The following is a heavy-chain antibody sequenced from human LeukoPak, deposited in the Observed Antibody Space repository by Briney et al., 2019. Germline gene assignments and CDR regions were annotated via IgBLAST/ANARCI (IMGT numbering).Heavy chain of an antibody. CDR2: IYHSGST. D-gene: IGHD5-12*01. CDR3: ASIRYSGYDRAFDI. J-gene: IGHJ3*02. CDR1: GGSISSSNW. V-gene: IGHV4-4*02. Sequence: SETLSLTCAVSGGSISSSNWWSWVRQPPGKGLEWIGEIYHSGSTNYNPSLKSRVTISVDKSKNQFSLKLSSVTAADTAVYYCASIRYSGYDRAFDIWGQGTMVTVSS.